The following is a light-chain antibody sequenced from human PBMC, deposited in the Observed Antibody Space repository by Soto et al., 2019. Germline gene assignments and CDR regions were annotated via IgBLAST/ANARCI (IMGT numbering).Light chain of an antibody. Sequence: QSALTQPASVSGSPGQSITISCTGTSSDVGSYNYVSWYQQHPGKAPKLMIYEVSNRSSGVSNRFSGSKSGNTASLTISGIKAEYEANHYCSSYTSISTRVFGGGTKLTVL. CDR1: SSDVGSYNY. V-gene: IGLV2-14*01. CDR2: EVS. J-gene: IGLJ3*02. CDR3: SSYTSISTRV.